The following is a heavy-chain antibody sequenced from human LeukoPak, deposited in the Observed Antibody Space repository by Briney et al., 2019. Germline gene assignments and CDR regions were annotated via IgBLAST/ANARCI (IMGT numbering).Heavy chain of an antibody. CDR3: AREYDILTGYYMTNWFDP. Sequence: SQTLSLTCTVSGVSISSGSYYWSWIRQPAGKGLEWIGRIYTSGSTNYNPSLKSRVTISVDTSKNQFSLKLSSVTAADTAVYYCAREYDILTGYYMTNWFDPWGQGTLVTVSS. D-gene: IGHD3-9*01. CDR1: GVSISSGSYY. J-gene: IGHJ5*02. V-gene: IGHV4-61*02. CDR2: IYTSGST.